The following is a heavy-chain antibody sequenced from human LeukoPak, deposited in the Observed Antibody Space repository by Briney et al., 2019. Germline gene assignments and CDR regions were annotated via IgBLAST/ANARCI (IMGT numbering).Heavy chain of an antibody. CDR1: GGSISSDY. V-gene: IGHV4-59*08. D-gene: IGHD6-19*01. CDR2: IYYSEST. CDR3: ARRGYSSGWYYFDY. J-gene: IGHJ4*02. Sequence: SEPVSLTCSVSGGSISSDYWSWIRQPPGKGLEWIGYIYYSESTNTNPSLRSGVTISADTSKTQFSLKLSSVTAADTAMYYCARRGYSSGWYYFDYWGQGAL.